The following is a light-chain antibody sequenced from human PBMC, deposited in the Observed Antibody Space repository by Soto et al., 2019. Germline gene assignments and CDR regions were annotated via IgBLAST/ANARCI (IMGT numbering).Light chain of an antibody. CDR2: EVT. CDR3: SSYAGDNAGGDNYVI. J-gene: IGLJ2*01. CDR1: SSDVGAYDY. V-gene: IGLV2-8*01. Sequence: QSALTQPPSASGSPGQSVTISCSGTSSDVGAYDYVFWYQRHPGRAPKLIISEVTKRPSGVPDRFSGSKSGNTASLTVSGLQADDAAEYYCSSYAGDNAGGDNYVIFGGGPKVTVL.